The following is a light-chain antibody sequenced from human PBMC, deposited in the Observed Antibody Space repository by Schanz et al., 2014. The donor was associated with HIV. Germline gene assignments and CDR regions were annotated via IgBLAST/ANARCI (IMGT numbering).Light chain of an antibody. CDR1: SSDVGGYNH. Sequence: QSALTQPPSASGSPGQSVTISCTGTSSDVGGYNHVSWYQQHPGKAPKLMIYDVSNRPSGVSHRFSGSKSGNTASLTISGLQSEDEADYYCSSYAGSTNYVFGTGTKLTVL. CDR2: DVS. J-gene: IGLJ1*01. V-gene: IGLV2-8*01. CDR3: SSYAGSTNYV.